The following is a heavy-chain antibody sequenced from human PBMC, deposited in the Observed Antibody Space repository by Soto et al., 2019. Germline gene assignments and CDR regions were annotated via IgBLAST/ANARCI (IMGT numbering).Heavy chain of an antibody. CDR3: AKRSSTDSYDPVFF. CDR2: ISGSGTNI. J-gene: IGHJ4*02. D-gene: IGHD2-2*01. V-gene: IGHV3-11*01. CDR1: GFSFSDYY. Sequence: GGSLRLSCSASGFSFSDYYMTWVRQAPGKGLEWISYISGSGTNIYYAESVEGRFTISRDNARNSVHLQMNDLRGRDTARYFCAKRSSTDSYDPVFFWGPGTLVTVSS.